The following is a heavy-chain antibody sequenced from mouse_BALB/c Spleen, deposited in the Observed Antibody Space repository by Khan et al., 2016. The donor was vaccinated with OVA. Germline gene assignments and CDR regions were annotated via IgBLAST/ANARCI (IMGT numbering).Heavy chain of an antibody. J-gene: IGHJ3*01. Sequence: QVQLQQSGPELVKPGASLKVSCKASGYTFTDYIIGWVKQSTRQGLEWIGDIFPGSDTPYYNEKFKERATLTADKSANTAYMQLSSLTSDDSAVYCCAGGGNSAFAYWGQGTLVTVSA. D-gene: IGHD3-1*01. CDR2: IFPGSDTP. CDR3: AGGGNSAFAY. CDR1: GYTFTDYI. V-gene: IGHV1-81*01.